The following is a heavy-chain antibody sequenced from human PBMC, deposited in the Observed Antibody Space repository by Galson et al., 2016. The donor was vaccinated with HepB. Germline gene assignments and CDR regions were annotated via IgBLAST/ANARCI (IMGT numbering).Heavy chain of an antibody. Sequence: SLRLSCAASGFTVSNNFMTWVRQAPGKGPEWVAYISSGGNVIYYAESVKGRFTISRDNAKNSLYLQMHSLRDEDTGFYFCARDGDHGYDMDYWGQGTLVTVSS. D-gene: IGHD5-18*01. CDR1: GFTVSNNF. V-gene: IGHV3-48*02. CDR3: ARDGDHGYDMDY. CDR2: ISSGGNVI. J-gene: IGHJ4*02.